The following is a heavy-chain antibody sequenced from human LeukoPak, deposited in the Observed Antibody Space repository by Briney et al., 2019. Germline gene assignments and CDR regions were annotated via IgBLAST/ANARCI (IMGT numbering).Heavy chain of an antibody. D-gene: IGHD3-10*01. CDR2: MNPNSGNT. J-gene: IGHJ4*02. CDR3: AKDLYLYYGSGSYIH. Sequence: GASVKVSCKASGYTFTSYDINWVRQATGQGLEWMGWMNPNSGNTGYAQKFQGRVTMTRNTSISTAYMELSSLRSEDTAVYYCAKDLYLYYGSGSYIHWGQGTLVTVSS. CDR1: GYTFTSYD. V-gene: IGHV1-8*01.